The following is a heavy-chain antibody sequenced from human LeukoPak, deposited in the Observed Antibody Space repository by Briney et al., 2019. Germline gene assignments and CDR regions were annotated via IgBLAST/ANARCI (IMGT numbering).Heavy chain of an antibody. CDR1: GGSVSSYY. V-gene: IGHV4-4*09. D-gene: IGHD3-10*01. J-gene: IGHJ5*02. CDR2: IYTSGNT. Sequence: SETLSLTCTVSGGSVSSYYWGWIRQPPGKGREWIGYIYTSGNTNSNPSLKSRVTISGDTSKNQFSLKLRSVTAADTAVYYCARGRFGELSSDPWGQGTLVTVSS. CDR3: ARGRFGELSSDP.